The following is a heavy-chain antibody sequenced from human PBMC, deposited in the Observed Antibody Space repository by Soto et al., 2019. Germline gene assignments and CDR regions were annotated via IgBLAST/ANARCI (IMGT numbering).Heavy chain of an antibody. D-gene: IGHD2-2*01. Sequence: QVQLVQSGAEVKKPGSSVKVSCKASGGTFSSYAISWVRQAPGQGLEGMGGIIPIFGTANYAQKFQGRVTITADESTSTAYMELSSLRSEDTAVYYCAGEGYCSSTSCYPGGMDVWGQGTTVTVSS. CDR3: AGEGYCSSTSCYPGGMDV. J-gene: IGHJ6*02. V-gene: IGHV1-69*01. CDR2: IIPIFGTA. CDR1: GGTFSSYA.